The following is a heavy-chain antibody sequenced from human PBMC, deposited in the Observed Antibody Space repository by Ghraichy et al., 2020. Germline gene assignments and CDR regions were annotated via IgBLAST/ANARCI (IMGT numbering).Heavy chain of an antibody. CDR3: ARDRGIVGTFDF. V-gene: IGHV4-31*03. CDR1: GGSVSSGGYY. D-gene: IGHD3-22*01. CDR2: IYYGGSS. J-gene: IGHJ4*02. Sequence: SETLSLTCTVSGGSVSSGGYYWSWIRQHPGKGLEWIGYIYYGGSSYFNPSLRSRATISVDTSKNQLALRLNSVTAADTAVYYCARDRGIVGTFDFWGQGTLVTVFS.